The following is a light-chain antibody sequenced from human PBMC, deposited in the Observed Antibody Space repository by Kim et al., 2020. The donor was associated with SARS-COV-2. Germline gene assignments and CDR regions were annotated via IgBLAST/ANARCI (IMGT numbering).Light chain of an antibody. J-gene: IGKJ2*01. CDR3: QQYYIFPYT. Sequence: DIQMTQSPSTLSASVGDTVTISCRASESFSSWLAWYQQKPGKVPNLLIYKASNLESGVPSRFSGSESGTEFTLTITSLQPDDFATYYCQQYYIFPYTFGQGTKLEI. CDR1: ESFSSW. CDR2: KAS. V-gene: IGKV1-5*03.